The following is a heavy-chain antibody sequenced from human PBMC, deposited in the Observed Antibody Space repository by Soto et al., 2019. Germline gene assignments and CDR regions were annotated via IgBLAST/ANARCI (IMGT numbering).Heavy chain of an antibody. V-gene: IGHV4-39*01. D-gene: IGHD3-3*01. Sequence: SETLSLTCTVPGGSISSSNYYWAWIRQSPGKGLEWIGSVYYNGFTYYNPSLKSRVTISVDTSKNQFSLKLTSVTAADTAVYYCARMGDFWSGPGELDPWGQGTLVTVSS. CDR1: GGSISSSNYY. CDR3: ARMGDFWSGPGELDP. CDR2: VYYNGFT. J-gene: IGHJ5*02.